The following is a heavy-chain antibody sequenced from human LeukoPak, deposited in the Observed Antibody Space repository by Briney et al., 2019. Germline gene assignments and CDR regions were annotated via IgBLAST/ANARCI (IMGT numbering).Heavy chain of an antibody. J-gene: IGHJ6*03. CDR2: IYSSGKT. CDR3: ARSYYYYYMDV. V-gene: IGHV4-61*02. CDR1: DASIGSGSYY. Sequence: SETLSLTCTVSDASIGSGSYYWSWIRQPAGKGLQWIGRIYSSGKTNYNPSLKSRVTISVDTSKNQFSLRLSSVTAADTAVYYCARSYYYYYMDVWGKGTTVTISS.